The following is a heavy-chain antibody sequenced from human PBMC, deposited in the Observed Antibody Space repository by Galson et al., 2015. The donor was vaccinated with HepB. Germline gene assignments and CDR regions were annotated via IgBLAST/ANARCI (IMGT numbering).Heavy chain of an antibody. D-gene: IGHD5-24*01. J-gene: IGHJ5*02. CDR1: GFNFAYYG. CDR3: AKDGRWRSANGDHFHP. V-gene: IGHV3-30*18. CDR2: VSNDGSRR. Sequence: SLRLSCAASGFNFAYYGMHWVRQAPGKGLEWVAFVSNDGSRRYYSDSVKGRFTISRDNSQNTVTFQLNSLRLEDSGVYYCAKDGRWRSANGDHFHPWGQGTLVTVSS.